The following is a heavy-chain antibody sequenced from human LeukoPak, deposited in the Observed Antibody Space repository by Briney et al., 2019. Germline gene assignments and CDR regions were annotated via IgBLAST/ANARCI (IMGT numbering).Heavy chain of an antibody. CDR2: IYTSGST. Sequence: SETLSLTCTVSGGSISSYYWSWIRPPAGKGLEWIGRIYTSGSTNYNPSLKGRVTISVDKSKNQFSLKLSSVTAADTAVYYCARDPNYDSSGYYWYFDLWGRGTLVTVSS. J-gene: IGHJ2*01. V-gene: IGHV4-4*07. CDR1: GGSISSYY. CDR3: ARDPNYDSSGYYWYFDL. D-gene: IGHD3-22*01.